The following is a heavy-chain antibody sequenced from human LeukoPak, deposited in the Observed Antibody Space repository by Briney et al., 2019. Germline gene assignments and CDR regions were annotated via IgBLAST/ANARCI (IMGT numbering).Heavy chain of an antibody. J-gene: IGHJ5*02. Sequence: GGSLRLFCAASGFTFSSYSMNWVRQAPGKGLEWVSSISSSSSYIYYADSVKGRFTISRDNAKNSLYLQMNSLRPEDTAVYYCARASVAGTGWFDPWGQGTLVTVSS. CDR1: GFTFSSYS. CDR2: ISSSSSYI. V-gene: IGHV3-21*01. CDR3: ARASVAGTGWFDP. D-gene: IGHD6-19*01.